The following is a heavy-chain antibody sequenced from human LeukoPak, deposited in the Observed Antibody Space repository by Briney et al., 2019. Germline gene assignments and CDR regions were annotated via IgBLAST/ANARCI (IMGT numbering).Heavy chain of an antibody. D-gene: IGHD1-1*01. CDR1: GGTFSSYA. J-gene: IGHJ5*02. CDR3: ARDKTRYNWNAQGGWFDP. CDR2: IIPIFGTA. Sequence: ASVKVSCKASGGTFSSYAISWVRQAPGQGLEWMGGIIPIFGTANYAQKFQGRVTNTTDESTSTAYMELSSLRSEDTAVYYCARDKTRYNWNAQGGWFDPWGQGTLVTVSS. V-gene: IGHV1-69*05.